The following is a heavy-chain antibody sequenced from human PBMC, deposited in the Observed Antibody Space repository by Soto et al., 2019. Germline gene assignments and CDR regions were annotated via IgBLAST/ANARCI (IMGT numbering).Heavy chain of an antibody. Sequence: QVQLVQSGAEVKKPGASVKVSCKASGYTFTSYGISWVRQAPGQGLEWMGWISAYNGNTNYAQKLQGRVTMTTDTXXSXAXKELRSLRSDDTAVYYCAREIMDYYDSSGYYHAFDIWGQGTMVTVSS. CDR2: ISAYNGNT. CDR1: GYTFTSYG. J-gene: IGHJ3*02. V-gene: IGHV1-18*01. D-gene: IGHD3-22*01. CDR3: AREIMDYYDSSGYYHAFDI.